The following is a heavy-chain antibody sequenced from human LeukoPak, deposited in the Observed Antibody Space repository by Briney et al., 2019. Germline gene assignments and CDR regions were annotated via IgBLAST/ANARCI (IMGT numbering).Heavy chain of an antibody. Sequence: GGSLRLSCAASGFTFSSYGMHWVRQAPGKGLEWVAVISYDGSNKYYADSVKGRFTISRDNSKNTLYLQMNRLRAEDTAVYYCAKEQGNSRWGWAARDYFDYWGQGTLVTVSS. CDR1: GFTFSSYG. J-gene: IGHJ4*02. CDR2: ISYDGSNK. V-gene: IGHV3-30*18. CDR3: AKEQGNSRWGWAARDYFDY. D-gene: IGHD2/OR15-2a*01.